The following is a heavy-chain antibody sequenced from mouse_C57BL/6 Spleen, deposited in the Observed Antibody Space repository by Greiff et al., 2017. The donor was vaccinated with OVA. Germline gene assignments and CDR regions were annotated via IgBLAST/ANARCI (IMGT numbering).Heavy chain of an antibody. D-gene: IGHD1-1*01. V-gene: IGHV14-4*01. CDR1: GFNIKDDY. Sequence: VQLQQSGAELVRPGASVKLSCTASGFNIKDDYMHWVKQRPEQGLEWIGWIDPENGDTEYASKFQGKATITADTSSNTAYLQLSSLTSEDTAVDYCTYYGSSVYYAMDYWGQGTSVTVSS. CDR3: TYYGSSVYYAMDY. J-gene: IGHJ4*01. CDR2: IDPENGDT.